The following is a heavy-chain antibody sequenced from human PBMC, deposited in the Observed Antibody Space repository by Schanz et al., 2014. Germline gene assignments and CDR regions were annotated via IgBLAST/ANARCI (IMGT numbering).Heavy chain of an antibody. CDR1: GFTFSSYS. CDR3: AKYRGYYRVSGSYRELEY. CDR2: ISGGGGTP. J-gene: IGHJ4*02. Sequence: EVQLVESGGGLVQPGGSLRLSCAASGFTFSSYSMNWVRQAPGKGLEWVSAISGGGGTPYYTDSVKGRFTISRDNSKSTLYLQMNSLRPEDTAVYYCAKYRGYYRVSGSYRELEYWGQGTLVTVSS. V-gene: IGHV3-23*04. D-gene: IGHD3-10*01.